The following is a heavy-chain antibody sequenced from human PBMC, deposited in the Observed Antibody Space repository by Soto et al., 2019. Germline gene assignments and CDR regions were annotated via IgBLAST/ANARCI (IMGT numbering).Heavy chain of an antibody. CDR3: AKRMREGQWLGPQLYYYYGMDV. CDR1: GFTFSSYA. V-gene: IGHV3-23*01. D-gene: IGHD6-19*01. J-gene: IGHJ6*02. CDR2: ISGSGGST. Sequence: GGSLRLSCAASGFTFSSYAMSWVRQAPGKGLEWVSAISGSGGSTYYADSVKGRFTISRDNSKNTLYLQMNSLRAEDTAVYYCAKRMREGQWLGPQLYYYYGMDVWGQGTTVTVSS.